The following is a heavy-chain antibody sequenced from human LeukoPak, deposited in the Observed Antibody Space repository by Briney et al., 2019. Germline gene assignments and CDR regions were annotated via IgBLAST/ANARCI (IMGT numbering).Heavy chain of an antibody. Sequence: PSETLSLTCTVSGGSISSYYWSWIRQHPGKGLEWIGYIYYSGSTYYNPSLKSRVTISVDTSKNQFSLKLSSVTAADTAVYYCARETVHNWFDPWGQGTLVTVSS. J-gene: IGHJ5*02. CDR1: GGSISSYY. V-gene: IGHV4-59*06. CDR2: IYYSGST. CDR3: ARETVHNWFDP. D-gene: IGHD1-1*01.